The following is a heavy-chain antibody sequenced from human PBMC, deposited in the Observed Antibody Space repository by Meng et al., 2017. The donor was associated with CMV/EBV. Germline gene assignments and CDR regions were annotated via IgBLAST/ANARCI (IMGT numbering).Heavy chain of an antibody. Sequence: GGSLRLSCAASGFTFDDYAMHWVRQAPGKGLEWVSGISWNSGSIGYADSVKGRFTISRDNAKNSLYLQMNSLRSEDTAVYYCARGYCSSTSCSAPDYWGQGTLVTVSS. CDR3: ARGYCSSTSCSAPDY. J-gene: IGHJ4*02. V-gene: IGHV3-9*01. CDR1: GFTFDDYA. D-gene: IGHD2-2*01. CDR2: ISWNSGSI.